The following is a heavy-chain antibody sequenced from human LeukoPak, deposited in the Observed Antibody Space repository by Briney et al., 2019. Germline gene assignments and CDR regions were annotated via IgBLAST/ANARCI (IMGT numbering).Heavy chain of an antibody. D-gene: IGHD7-27*01. CDR3: ARDGDLLGRAPHY. Sequence: SETLSLTCTVSGGSISSSSYYWGWIRQPPGKGLEWIGSIYYSGSTYYNPSLKSRVTISVDTSKNQFSLKLSSVTAADTAVYYCARDGDLLGRAPHYWGQGTLVTVSS. CDR1: GGSISSSSYY. CDR2: IYYSGST. J-gene: IGHJ4*02. V-gene: IGHV4-39*07.